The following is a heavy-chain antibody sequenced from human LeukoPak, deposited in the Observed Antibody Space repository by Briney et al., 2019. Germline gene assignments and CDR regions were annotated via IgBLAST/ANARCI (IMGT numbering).Heavy chain of an antibody. D-gene: IGHD6-13*01. CDR1: GFTFRSYW. CDR3: AKAKARIAAAGPHY. J-gene: IGHJ4*02. CDR2: INQDVSQI. V-gene: IGHV3-7*03. Sequence: PGGSLRLSCAASGFTFRSYWMSWVRQAPGKGLEWVATINQDVSQIKYVDSVKGRFTISRDNAKNSLYLQMNSLRAEDTAIYYCAKAKARIAAAGPHYWGQGTLVTVSS.